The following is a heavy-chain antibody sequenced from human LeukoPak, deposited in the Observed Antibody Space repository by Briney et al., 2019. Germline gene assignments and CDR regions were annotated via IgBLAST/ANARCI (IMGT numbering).Heavy chain of an antibody. CDR1: GYSFTVYY. V-gene: IGHV1-2*06. D-gene: IGHD6-13*01. CDR3: ARAFPAAAHSFDY. Sequence: ASMKVSCKTSGYSFTVYYIHWVRQAPGQGLEWMGRLNPHSGGTDFAQNFHGRVTLTRDTSINTAYMDLSSLRSDDTAVYYCARAFPAAAHSFDYWGRGTLVTVSS. CDR2: LNPHSGGT. J-gene: IGHJ4*02.